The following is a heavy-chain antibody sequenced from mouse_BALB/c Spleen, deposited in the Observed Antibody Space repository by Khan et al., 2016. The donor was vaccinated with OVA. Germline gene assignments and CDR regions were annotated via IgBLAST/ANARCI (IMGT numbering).Heavy chain of an antibody. CDR2: ISDGGSST. D-gene: IGHD2-13*01. J-gene: IGHJ3*01. CDR1: GFTFSDYY. V-gene: IGHV5-4*02. Sequence: EVQLLETGGGLVKPGGSLKLSCAASGFTFSDYYMYWVRQTPENRLEWVATISDGGSSTYYPDSVKGRFTISSANAKNNLYLQMSSLKSEATAMYYCARAGDRGFAYWGQGTLVTVSA. CDR3: ARAGDRGFAY.